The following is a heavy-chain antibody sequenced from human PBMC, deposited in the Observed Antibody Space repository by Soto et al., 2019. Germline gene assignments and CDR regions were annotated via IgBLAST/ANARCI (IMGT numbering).Heavy chain of an antibody. D-gene: IGHD3-9*01. Sequence: SETLSLTCSVSGGSISSGGYYWSWIRQHPGKGLEWIGYIYYSGSTYYNPSLKSRVTIAVDTSKNQFSLKLSSVTAADTAVYYCAREDWSLLRMVGMDVWGQGTTVTVSS. CDR1: GGSISSGGYY. V-gene: IGHV4-31*03. CDR3: AREDWSLLRMVGMDV. CDR2: IYYSGST. J-gene: IGHJ6*02.